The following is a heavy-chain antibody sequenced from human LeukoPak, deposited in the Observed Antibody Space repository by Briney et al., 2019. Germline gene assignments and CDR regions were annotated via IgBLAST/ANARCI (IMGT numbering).Heavy chain of an antibody. Sequence: ESGGSLRLSCAASGFTFNNYALSWVRQAPGKGLEWVSAISSNTGRTYYADSVKGRFTISRDNAKNSLYLQMNSLRAEDTAVYYCARNAVQYYFDYWGQGTLVTVSS. V-gene: IGHV3-21*01. J-gene: IGHJ4*02. CDR2: ISSNTGRT. CDR3: ARNAVQYYFDY. CDR1: GFTFNNYA.